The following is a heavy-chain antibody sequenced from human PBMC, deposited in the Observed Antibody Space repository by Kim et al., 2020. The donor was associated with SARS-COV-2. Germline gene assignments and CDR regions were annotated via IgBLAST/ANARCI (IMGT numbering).Heavy chain of an antibody. V-gene: IGHV1-3*01. J-gene: IGHJ5*02. CDR1: GYTFTSYA. D-gene: IGHD3-10*01. CDR3: ARNIWFGELSLNL. CDR2: INAGNGNT. Sequence: SVKVSCKASGYTFTSYAMHWVRQAPGQRLEWMGWINAGNGNTKYSQKFQGRVTITRDTSASTAYMELSSLRSEDTAVYYCARNIWFGELSLNLWGQGTLVTVSS.